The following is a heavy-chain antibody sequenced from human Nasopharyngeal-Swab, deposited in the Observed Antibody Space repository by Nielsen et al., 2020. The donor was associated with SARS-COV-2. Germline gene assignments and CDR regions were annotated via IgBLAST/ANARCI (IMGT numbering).Heavy chain of an antibody. J-gene: IGHJ4*02. Sequence: LSLTCAVYGGSFSGYYWSWIRQPPGKGLEWIGEINHSGSTNYNPSLKSRVTMSVDTSKNQFSLKLSSVTAADTAIYYCARDFEGYSYGSDDYWGQGTLVTVSS. CDR3: ARDFEGYSYGSDDY. CDR2: INHSGST. CDR1: GGSFSGYY. V-gene: IGHV4-34*01. D-gene: IGHD5-18*01.